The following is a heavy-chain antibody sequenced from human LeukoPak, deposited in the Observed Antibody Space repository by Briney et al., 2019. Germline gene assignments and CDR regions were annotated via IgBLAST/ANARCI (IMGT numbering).Heavy chain of an antibody. J-gene: IGHJ4*02. CDR3: AKDPGADFWSGYYDY. CDR2: ISGSGGST. CDR1: GFTFSSYA. D-gene: IGHD3-3*01. Sequence: GGPLRLSCAASGFTFSSYAMSWVRQAPGKGLEWVSAISGSGGSTYYADSVKGRFTISRDNSKNTLYLQMNSLRAENTAVYYCAKDPGADFWSGYYDYWGQGTLVTVSS. V-gene: IGHV3-23*01.